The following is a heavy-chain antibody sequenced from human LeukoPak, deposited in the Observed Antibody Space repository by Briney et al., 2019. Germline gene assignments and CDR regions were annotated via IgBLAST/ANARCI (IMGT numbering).Heavy chain of an antibody. CDR3: ARVCVGGSSCMDV. D-gene: IGHD3-16*01. CDR1: GGSMSSFY. Sequence: PSETLSLTCTVSGGSMSSFYWSWIRQPAGKGLEWIGRIDISGSTNYNPSLKSRVTMFVDTSRNQLSLQLSSVTAADMAVYYCARVCVGGSSCMDVWGKGTTVTISS. CDR2: IDISGST. J-gene: IGHJ6*03. V-gene: IGHV4-4*07.